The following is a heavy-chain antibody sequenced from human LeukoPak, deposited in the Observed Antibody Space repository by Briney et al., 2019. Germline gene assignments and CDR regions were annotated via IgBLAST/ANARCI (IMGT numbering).Heavy chain of an antibody. CDR3: TTIVVVTAGDY. J-gene: IGHJ4*02. CDR2: IKSKTDGCTT. Sequence: GGSLRLSCAASGFTFSNAWMSWVRQAPGKGLEWVGRIKSKTDGCTTDYAAPVKGRFTISRDDSKNTLYLQMNSLKTEYTAVYYCTTIVVVTAGDYWGQGTLVTVSS. V-gene: IGHV3-15*01. D-gene: IGHD2-21*02. CDR1: GFTFSNAW.